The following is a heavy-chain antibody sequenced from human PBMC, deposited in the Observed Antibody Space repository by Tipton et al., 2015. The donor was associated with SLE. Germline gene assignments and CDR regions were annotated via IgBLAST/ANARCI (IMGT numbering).Heavy chain of an antibody. J-gene: IGHJ6*02. CDR1: GESFSGYY. V-gene: IGHV4-34*01. D-gene: IGHD3-3*01. CDR3: ASHTITIYALDV. Sequence: TLSLTCAVYGESFSGYYWNWIRQSPEKGLEWIGEINHSEGTNYNPSLRSRVTISVDTSKNQFSLRLSSVTAADTAVYFCASHTITIYALDVWGQGTTVTVSS. CDR2: INHSEGT.